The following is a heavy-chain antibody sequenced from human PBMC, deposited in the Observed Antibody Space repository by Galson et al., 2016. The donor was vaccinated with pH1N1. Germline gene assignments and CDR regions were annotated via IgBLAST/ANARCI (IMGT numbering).Heavy chain of an antibody. CDR3: ARDLRPSSSGYYSLDY. J-gene: IGHJ4*02. Sequence: FAMHWVRQAPGKGLEYVSAISYNGGSTYYGNSVKGRFTISRDNSKNTLYLQMGSLRADDTAVYYCARDLRPSSSGYYSLDYWGQGTLVIVSS. V-gene: IGHV3-64*01. CDR1: FA. D-gene: IGHD3-22*01. CDR2: ISYNGGST.